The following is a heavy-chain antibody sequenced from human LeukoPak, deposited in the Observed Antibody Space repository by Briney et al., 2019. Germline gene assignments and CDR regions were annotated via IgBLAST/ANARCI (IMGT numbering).Heavy chain of an antibody. CDR2: IYYSGCT. Sequence: PSETLSLTCTVSGGSISSSSYYWGWILQPPGKGLEWIGSIYYSGCTYYNPSLKSRVTISVDTSKNQFSLKLSSVTAADTAVYYCARRTREKRGYSYGYGAFDIWGQGTMVTVSS. J-gene: IGHJ3*02. V-gene: IGHV4-39*01. D-gene: IGHD5-18*01. CDR1: GGSISSSSYY. CDR3: ARRTREKRGYSYGYGAFDI.